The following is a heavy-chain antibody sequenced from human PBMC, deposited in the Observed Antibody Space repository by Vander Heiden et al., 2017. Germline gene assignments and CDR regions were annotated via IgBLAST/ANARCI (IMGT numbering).Heavy chain of an antibody. D-gene: IGHD1-7*01. CDR1: GFPFSSYW. J-gene: IGHJ5*02. CDR3: ARQRIRGNYFDP. CDR2: IKQDGSEK. Sequence: EVQLVESGGGLVQPGGSLSISCAALGFPFSSYWMSWVRQAPGKGLEWVANIKQDGSEKYYVDSVKGRFTISRDNAKNSLYLQMNSLRAEDTAVYYCARQRIRGNYFDPWGQGPLVALSS. V-gene: IGHV3-7*01.